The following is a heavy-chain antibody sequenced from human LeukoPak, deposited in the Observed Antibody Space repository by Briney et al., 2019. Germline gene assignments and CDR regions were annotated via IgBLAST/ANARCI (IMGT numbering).Heavy chain of an antibody. J-gene: IGHJ4*02. Sequence: EGSLRLSCAASGFTFSTYWMSWVRQAPGMGLEWVANIKQDGSEIDYVDSVKGRFTISRDNAKNSLYLQMNSLRAEDTAVYYCARSTVTTPDYWGQGTLVTVSS. CDR1: GFTFSTYW. CDR3: ARSTVTTPDY. CDR2: IKQDGSEI. D-gene: IGHD4-17*01. V-gene: IGHV3-7*01.